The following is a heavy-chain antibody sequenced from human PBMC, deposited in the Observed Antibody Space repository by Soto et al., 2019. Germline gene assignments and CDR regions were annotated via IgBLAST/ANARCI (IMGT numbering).Heavy chain of an antibody. J-gene: IGHJ6*02. CDR3: PCNISNFRYYFCAMDV. D-gene: IGHD4-4*01. Sequence: GESLKISFKGSGYTFTDYWIPWVRQLPVKGLEWMGIIYPGDSDTRYSPSFQGHLTITVDKSTSTAYLQWNTLKGSETSMYSCPCNISNFRYYFCAMDVSGQVTTVTDS. V-gene: IGHV5-51*01. CDR1: GYTFTDYW. CDR2: IYPGDSDT.